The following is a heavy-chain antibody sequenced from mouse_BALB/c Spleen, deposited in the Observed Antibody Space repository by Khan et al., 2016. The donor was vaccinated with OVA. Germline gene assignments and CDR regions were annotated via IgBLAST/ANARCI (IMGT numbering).Heavy chain of an antibody. CDR2: ISYSGST. J-gene: IGHJ3*01. Sequence: EVQLQESGPGLVKPSQSLSLTCTVTGYSITSDYAWNWIRQFPGNKLEWMGYISYSGSTSYNPSLKSRISIIRDTSKNQFFLQLNSVTTEDTATYYCARGFAYWGQGTLVTVSA. CDR3: ARGFAY. CDR1: GYSITSDYA. V-gene: IGHV3-2*02.